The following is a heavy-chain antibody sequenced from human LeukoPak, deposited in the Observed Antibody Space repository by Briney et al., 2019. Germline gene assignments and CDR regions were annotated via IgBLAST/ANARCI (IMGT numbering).Heavy chain of an antibody. CDR1: GGSISSGGNS. Sequence: SQTLSLTCVVSGGSISSGGNSWSWIRQPPGKGLEWIGYIWHRGSTFYNPSLKGRVTISVDRSKNQFSLKLTSVTAADTAVYYCARVAGSGSLLFDFWGQGALVTVSS. CDR3: ARVAGSGSLLFDF. CDR2: IWHRGST. J-gene: IGHJ4*02. D-gene: IGHD3-10*01. V-gene: IGHV4-30-2*01.